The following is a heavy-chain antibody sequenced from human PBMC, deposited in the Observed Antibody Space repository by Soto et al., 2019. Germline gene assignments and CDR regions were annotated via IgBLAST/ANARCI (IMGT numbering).Heavy chain of an antibody. Sequence: SETLSLTCTVSGGSISGSSYYWGWIRQPPGKGLEWIGSIYYSGSTYYNPSLKSRVTISVDTSKNQFSLKLSSVTAADTAVYYCARHSSDSYYDFWSGYSWFDPWGQGTLVTVSS. CDR2: IYYSGST. J-gene: IGHJ5*02. V-gene: IGHV4-39*01. CDR1: GGSISGSSYY. D-gene: IGHD3-3*01. CDR3: ARHSSDSYYDFWSGYSWFDP.